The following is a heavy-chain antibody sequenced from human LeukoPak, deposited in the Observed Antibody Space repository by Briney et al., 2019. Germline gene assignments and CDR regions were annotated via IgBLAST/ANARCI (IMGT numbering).Heavy chain of an antibody. CDR1: GGTFSSYA. CDR2: IIPIFGTA. J-gene: IGHJ3*02. Sequence: SVKVSCKASGGTFSSYAIGWVRQAPGQGLEWMGGIIPIFGTANYAQKFQGRVTITTDESTSTAYMELSSLRSEDTAVYYCASDELGRDGYNYLDAFDIWGQGTMVTVSS. V-gene: IGHV1-69*05. D-gene: IGHD5-24*01. CDR3: ASDELGRDGYNYLDAFDI.